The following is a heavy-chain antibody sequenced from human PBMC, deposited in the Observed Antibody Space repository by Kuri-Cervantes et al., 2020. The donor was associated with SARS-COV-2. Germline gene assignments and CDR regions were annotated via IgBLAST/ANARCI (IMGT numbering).Heavy chain of an antibody. CDR2: ISGSGGST. D-gene: IGHD3-10*01. V-gene: IGHV3-23*01. J-gene: IGHJ5*02. CDR3: AKVWGSGSYYNANWFDP. CDR1: GFTFSGHW. Sequence: GGSLRLSCAASGFTFSGHWIHWVRQAPGKGLEWVSAISGSGGSTYYADSVKGRFTISRDISKNTLYLQMDSLRAEDTAVYYCAKVWGSGSYYNANWFDPWGQGTLVTVSS.